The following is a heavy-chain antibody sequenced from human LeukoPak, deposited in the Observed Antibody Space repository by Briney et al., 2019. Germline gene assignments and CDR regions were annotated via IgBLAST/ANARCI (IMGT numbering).Heavy chain of an antibody. V-gene: IGHV4-59*01. D-gene: IGHD5-12*01. J-gene: IGHJ5*02. CDR3: ARDSGYPMGYFDP. CDR1: GGSISSYY. CDR2: IYYSGII. Sequence: PSETLSLTCTVSGGSISSYYWSWIRQPPGKGLEWIGYIYYSGIINYNPSLKSRVTMSMDTSKNQFSLRLSSVTAADTAVYYCARDSGYPMGYFDPWGQGTLVTVSS.